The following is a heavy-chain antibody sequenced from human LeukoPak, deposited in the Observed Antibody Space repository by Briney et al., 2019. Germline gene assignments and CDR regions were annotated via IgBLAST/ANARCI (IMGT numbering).Heavy chain of an antibody. D-gene: IGHD4-11*01. CDR3: ATAPDYRAPNGYFDP. CDR1: GITLSNYG. Sequence: GGSLRLSCAVSGITLSNYGMSWVRQAPGKGLEWVSGISGSGGSTIYAESVKGRFTISRDNSKNTLFLQMNSLRAEDTAVYYCATAPDYRAPNGYFDPWGQGTLVTVSS. J-gene: IGHJ5*02. CDR2: ISGSGGST. V-gene: IGHV3-23*01.